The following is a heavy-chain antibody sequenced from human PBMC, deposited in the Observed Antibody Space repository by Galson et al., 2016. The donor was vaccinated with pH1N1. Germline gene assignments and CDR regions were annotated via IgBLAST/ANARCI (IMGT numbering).Heavy chain of an antibody. Sequence: SLRLSCAASGFTFTPYWMSWVRQAPGKGLEWVANINQDGTKKYYVDSVKGRFTISRDNAKNSLYLQMNRLRDEDTAVYYCARAAFGQQSLWGQGTTVTVSS. J-gene: IGHJ6*02. CDR3: ARAAFGQQSL. CDR2: INQDGTKK. D-gene: IGHD3-16*01. V-gene: IGHV3-7*01. CDR1: GFTFTPYW.